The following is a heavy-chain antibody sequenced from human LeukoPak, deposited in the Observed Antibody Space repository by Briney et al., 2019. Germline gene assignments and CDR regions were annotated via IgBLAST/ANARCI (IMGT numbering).Heavy chain of an antibody. V-gene: IGHV4-34*01. CDR2: INHSGST. Sequence: PSETLSLTCAVYGGSFSGYYWSWIRQPPGKGLEWIGEINHSGSTNYNPSLKSRVTISVDTSKNQFSLKLSSVTAADTAVYYCARGPITMIAVGVLVPQQNDAFDIWGQGTMVTVSS. D-gene: IGHD3-22*01. J-gene: IGHJ3*02. CDR1: GGSFSGYY. CDR3: ARGPITMIAVGVLVPQQNDAFDI.